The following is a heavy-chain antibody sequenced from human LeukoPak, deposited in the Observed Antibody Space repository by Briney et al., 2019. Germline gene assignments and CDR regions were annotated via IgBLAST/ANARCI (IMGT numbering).Heavy chain of an antibody. J-gene: IGHJ4*02. CDR3: ERGGQKYSRGYYDSSGYYSYYFDY. D-gene: IGHD3-22*01. CDR1: GYTFTGYY. Sequence: ASVKVSCKASGYTFTGYYMHWVRHAPGQGLEWMGWTNPNSGGTNYAQKFQGRVTMTRDTSISTAYMELSRLRSDDTAVYYCERGGQKYSRGYYDSSGYYSYYFDYWGQGTLVTVSS. V-gene: IGHV1-2*02. CDR2: TNPNSGGT.